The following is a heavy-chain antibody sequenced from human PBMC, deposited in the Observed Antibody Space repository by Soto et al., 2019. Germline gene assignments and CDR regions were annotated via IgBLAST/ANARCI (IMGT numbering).Heavy chain of an antibody. V-gene: IGHV3-30*18. Sequence: GGSLRLSCAASGFTFSSYGMHWVRQAPGKGLEWVAVISYDGSNKYYADSVKGRFTISRDNSKNTLYLQMNSLRAEDTAVYYCAKVERGPPLLWFGELFTHFDYWGQGTLVTVSS. D-gene: IGHD3-10*01. CDR2: ISYDGSNK. CDR1: GFTFSSYG. CDR3: AKVERGPPLLWFGELFTHFDY. J-gene: IGHJ4*02.